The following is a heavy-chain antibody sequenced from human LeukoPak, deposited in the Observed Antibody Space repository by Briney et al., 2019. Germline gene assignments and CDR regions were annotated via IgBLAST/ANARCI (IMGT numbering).Heavy chain of an antibody. CDR3: ARATSYCSSTSCDSPPRG. Sequence: ASVKVSCKASGYTFTGYYMHWVRQAPGQGLEWMGWINPNSGGTNYAQKFQGRVTMTRDTSISTAYMELSRLRSDDTAVYYCARATSYCSSTSCDSPPRGWGQGTLVTVSS. V-gene: IGHV1-2*02. J-gene: IGHJ4*02. CDR1: GYTFTGYY. D-gene: IGHD2-2*01. CDR2: INPNSGGT.